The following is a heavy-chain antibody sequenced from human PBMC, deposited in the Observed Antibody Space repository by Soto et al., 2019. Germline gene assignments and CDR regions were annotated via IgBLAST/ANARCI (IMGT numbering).Heavy chain of an antibody. CDR2: IYYSGST. Sequence: QVQLQESGPGLVKPSQTLSLTCTVSGGSISSGGYYWNWIRQHPGKGLEWIGYIYYSGSTYYNPSLESRVTISVDTSKNQFSLKLSSVTAADTAVYYCARGYCSGGSCQSVFDYWGQGTLVTVSS. CDR3: ARGYCSGGSCQSVFDY. CDR1: GGSISSGGYY. D-gene: IGHD2-15*01. V-gene: IGHV4-31*03. J-gene: IGHJ4*02.